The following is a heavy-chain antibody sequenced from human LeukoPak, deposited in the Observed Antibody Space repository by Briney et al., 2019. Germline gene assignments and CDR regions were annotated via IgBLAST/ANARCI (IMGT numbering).Heavy chain of an antibody. V-gene: IGHV3-21*01. Sequence: GGSLRLSCAASGFTFSSYNMNWVRQAPGKGLEWVSSITTSSTYTFYADSVKGRFTISRDNAKNSPYLQMNSLRAEDTAIYYWARDPYNGNYGDSYYYYMDVWGKGTTVTISS. CDR1: GFTFSSYN. CDR3: ARDPYNGNYGDSYYYYMDV. D-gene: IGHD1-26*01. J-gene: IGHJ6*03. CDR2: ITTSSTYT.